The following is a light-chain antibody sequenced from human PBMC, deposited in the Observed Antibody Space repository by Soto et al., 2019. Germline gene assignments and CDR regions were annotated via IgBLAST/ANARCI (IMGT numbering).Light chain of an antibody. Sequence: SVLTQPPSASGSPGQSVTISCTGTSSYVGAYKYVSWYHQYPGKAPKLMIYEVTKRTSGVPDRFSGSKSGNTASLTVSGLQAEDEADYYCTSYVGNDIWVFGGGTKVTVL. CDR3: TSYVGNDIWV. CDR1: SSYVGAYKY. CDR2: EVT. J-gene: IGLJ3*02. V-gene: IGLV2-8*01.